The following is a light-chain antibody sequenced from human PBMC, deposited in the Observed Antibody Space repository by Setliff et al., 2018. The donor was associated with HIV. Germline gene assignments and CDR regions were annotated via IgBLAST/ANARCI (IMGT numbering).Light chain of an antibody. V-gene: IGLV1-44*01. CDR1: SSNIGSNT. CDR2: RNN. CDR3: ATWGDSLNVVV. J-gene: IGLJ2*01. Sequence: QSVLTQPPSASGTPGQRVTISCSGSSSNIGSNTVNWYQQLPGTAPKLLIYRNNQRPSGVPDRFSGSKSGTSASLAISGLQSENEADYYCATWGDSLNVVVFGGGTKVTVL.